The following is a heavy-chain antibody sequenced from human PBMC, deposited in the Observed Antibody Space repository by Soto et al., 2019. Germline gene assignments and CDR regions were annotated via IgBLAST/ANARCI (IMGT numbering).Heavy chain of an antibody. J-gene: IGHJ2*01. CDR1: GGSVSSGGYY. D-gene: IGHD3-10*01. V-gene: IGHV4-61*08. CDR3: ARDVRLLVRDVPWYFDL. Sequence: QVQLQESGPGLVKPSETLSLTCTVSGGSVSSGGYYWSWIRQPPGKGLEWIGYIYYSGSTNYNPSLTSRVTISVDTSKNQFSLKLSSVTAADTAVYYCARDVRLLVRDVPWYFDLWGRGTLLTVSS. CDR2: IYYSGST.